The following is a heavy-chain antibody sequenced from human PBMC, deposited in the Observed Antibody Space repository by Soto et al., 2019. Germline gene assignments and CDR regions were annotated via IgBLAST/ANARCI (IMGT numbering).Heavy chain of an antibody. J-gene: IGHJ4*02. CDR2: IYHSGRT. Sequence: VQLQESGPGVVKPSGTLSLTCAVSGGSVRSDYWWSWVSLPPGKGLAWIGAIYHSGRTNYNPSLKSRGAISLDKARSLLSLLLSSVPAADAAVYYCARARPSYGRSFDYWGQGTLVSGSS. CDR1: GGSVRSDYW. V-gene: IGHV4-4*02. D-gene: IGHD1-26*01. CDR3: ARARPSYGRSFDY.